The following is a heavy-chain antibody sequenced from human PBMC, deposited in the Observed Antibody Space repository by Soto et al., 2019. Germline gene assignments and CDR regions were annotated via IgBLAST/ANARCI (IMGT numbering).Heavy chain of an antibody. V-gene: IGHV1-69*02. CDR1: GGTFSSYT. CDR2: IIPILGIA. CDR3: ARSRTYVVVPAAMNWFDP. Sequence: QVQLVQSGAEVKKPGSSVKVSCKASGGTFSSYTISWVRQAPGQGLEWMGRIIPILGIANYAQKFQGRVTITADKSTSTAYMELSSLRSEDTAVYYCARSRTYVVVPAAMNWFDPWGQGTLVTVSS. D-gene: IGHD2-2*01. J-gene: IGHJ5*02.